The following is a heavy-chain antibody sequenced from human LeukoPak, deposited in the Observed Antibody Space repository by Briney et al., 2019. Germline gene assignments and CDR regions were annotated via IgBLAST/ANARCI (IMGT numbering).Heavy chain of an antibody. CDR3: ARAVELYYDNSGYYSDPYFDY. CDR2: IYHSGGT. Sequence: PSETLSLTCTVSGDSIRRGYYWGWIRRPPGKGLQWIGSIYHSGGTYYEPSLKSRVTISVDTSRNQFSLKMSSVTAADTAVFYCARAVELYYDNSGYYSDPYFDYWGQGTLVTVSS. CDR1: GDSIRRGYY. D-gene: IGHD3-22*01. J-gene: IGHJ4*02. V-gene: IGHV4-38-2*02.